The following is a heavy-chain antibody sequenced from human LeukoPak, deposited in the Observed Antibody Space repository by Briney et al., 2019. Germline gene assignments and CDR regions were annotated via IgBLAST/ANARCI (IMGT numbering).Heavy chain of an antibody. J-gene: IGHJ4*02. CDR1: GGSISSYY. Sequence: SETLSLTCTVSGGSISSYYWSWIRQPPGKGLEWIGYIYYSGSTNYNPSLKSRVTISVDTSKNQFTLKLSSVTAADTAVYYCARVMRNYYGSGSYYPDYWGQGTLVTVSS. CDR3: ARVMRNYYGSGSYYPDY. V-gene: IGHV4-59*01. D-gene: IGHD3-10*01. CDR2: IYYSGST.